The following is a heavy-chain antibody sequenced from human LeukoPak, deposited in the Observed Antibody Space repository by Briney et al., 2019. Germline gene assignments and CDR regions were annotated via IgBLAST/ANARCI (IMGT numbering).Heavy chain of an antibody. Sequence: PGGSLRLSCAASRLTFGDFSDYYMSWIRQTPGKGLEWVANIKQDASEKYYVDSVKGRFTISRDNTKNSLYLQMNSLRAEDTAVYYCARALTVAGTGYWGQGTLVTVSS. J-gene: IGHJ4*02. CDR3: ARALTVAGTGY. CDR2: IKQDASEK. CDR1: RLTFGDFSDYY. V-gene: IGHV3-7*01. D-gene: IGHD6-19*01.